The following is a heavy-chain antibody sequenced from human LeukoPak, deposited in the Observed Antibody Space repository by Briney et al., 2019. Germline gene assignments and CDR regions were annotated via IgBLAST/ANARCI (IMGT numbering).Heavy chain of an antibody. CDR1: GGSISSYY. D-gene: IGHD4-17*01. CDR2: IYYSGST. Sequence: SETLSPTCAVSGGSISSYYWSWIRQPPGKGLEWIGYIYYSGSTNYNPSLKSRVTISVDTSKNQFSLKLSSVTAADTAVYYCAREGIHDYGDFRYFDYWGQGTLVTVSS. V-gene: IGHV4-59*01. CDR3: AREGIHDYGDFRYFDY. J-gene: IGHJ4*02.